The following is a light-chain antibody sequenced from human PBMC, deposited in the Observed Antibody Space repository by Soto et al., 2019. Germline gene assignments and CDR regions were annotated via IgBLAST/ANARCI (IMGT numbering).Light chain of an antibody. CDR2: GNS. CDR1: SSNIRAGYD. Sequence: QSVLTQPPSVSGAPGQRVTISCTGSSSNIRAGYDVHWYQQLPGTAPKLLIYGNSNRPSGVPDRFSGSKSGTSASLAITGLQAEDEADYYSQSYDSSLSGVVFGGGTKLTVL. V-gene: IGLV1-40*01. CDR3: QSYDSSLSGVV. J-gene: IGLJ2*01.